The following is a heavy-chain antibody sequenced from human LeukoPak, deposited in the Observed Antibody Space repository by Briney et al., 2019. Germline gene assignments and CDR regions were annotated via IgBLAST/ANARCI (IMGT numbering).Heavy chain of an antibody. V-gene: IGHV3-23*01. CDR3: ASRVAYSSSWTSFDY. Sequence: GGSLRLSCAASGFTFSSCAMSWVRQAPGKGLEWVSGISGSGTTTYYADSVKGRFTMSRDNSKNTLYLQMNSLRAEDTAVYYCASRVAYSSSWTSFDYWGQGTLVTVSS. D-gene: IGHD6-13*01. CDR1: GFTFSSCA. J-gene: IGHJ4*02. CDR2: ISGSGTTT.